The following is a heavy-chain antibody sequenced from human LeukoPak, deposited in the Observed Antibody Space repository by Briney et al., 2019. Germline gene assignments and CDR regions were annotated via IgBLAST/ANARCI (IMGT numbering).Heavy chain of an antibody. CDR1: GGSISSSSYY. Sequence: SETLSLTCTVSGGSISSSSYYWGWIRQPPGKGLEWIGSIYYSGSTYYNPSLKSRVTISVDTSKNQFSLKLSSVTAADTAVYYCARVIGNYYGSGSYYSFQRWGQGTLVSVSS. V-gene: IGHV4-39*01. J-gene: IGHJ1*01. CDR2: IYYSGST. D-gene: IGHD3-10*01. CDR3: ARVIGNYYGSGSYYSFQR.